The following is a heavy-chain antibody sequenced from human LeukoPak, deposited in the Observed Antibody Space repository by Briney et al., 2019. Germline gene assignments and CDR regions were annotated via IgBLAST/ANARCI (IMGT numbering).Heavy chain of an antibody. CDR2: ISGSSRSI. J-gene: IGHJ4*02. V-gene: IGHV3-21*01. D-gene: IGHD3-22*01. Sequence: PGGSLRLSCAASGFTFSSYSRNGGRQAPGKGLEWVSSISGSSRSIYYADSVTCRFTISRDNAKTSLYLKMNSLRAEQTAVYYCARGTRVPDIDSSGYSGWGQGTLVTVSS. CDR3: ARGTRVPDIDSSGYSG. CDR1: GFTFSSYS.